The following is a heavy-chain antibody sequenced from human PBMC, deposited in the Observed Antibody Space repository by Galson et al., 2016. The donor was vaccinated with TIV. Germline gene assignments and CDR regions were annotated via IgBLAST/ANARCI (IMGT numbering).Heavy chain of an antibody. V-gene: IGHV4-61*02. J-gene: IGHJ3*02. CDR2: IYSSGTT. CDR3: ARASSSGWDNGDDAFGK. CDR1: GDSISSSIYF. Sequence: TLSLPCSVSGDSISSSIYFWSWIRQPAGKGLEWIGRIYSSGTTHYNPSLKSRVAISVDTSRNQFSLKLSSVPAADTAVYYCARASSSGWDNGDDAFGKWGQGTMVTVSS. D-gene: IGHD6-19*01.